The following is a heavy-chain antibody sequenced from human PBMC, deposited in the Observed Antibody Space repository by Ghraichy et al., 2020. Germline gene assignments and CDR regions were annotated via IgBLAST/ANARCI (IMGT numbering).Heavy chain of an antibody. CDR3: ARDYGDYGAWGFGMDV. V-gene: IGHV3-30*04. CDR2: ISYDGTNK. Sequence: GESLNISCAASRFTFSSSAMHWVRQAPGKGLEWVAIISYDGTNKYYAVSVKGRFTISRDNSRNTLYLQVNSLRAEDTAVYYCARDYGDYGAWGFGMDVWGQGTTVTVSS. D-gene: IGHD4-17*01. CDR1: RFTFSSSA. J-gene: IGHJ6*02.